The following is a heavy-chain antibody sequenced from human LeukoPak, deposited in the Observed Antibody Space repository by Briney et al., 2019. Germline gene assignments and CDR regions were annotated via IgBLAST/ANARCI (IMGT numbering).Heavy chain of an antibody. V-gene: IGHV4-34*01. CDR3: ARGGRYGSGSYYNKPFDP. CDR1: GGSFSGYY. J-gene: IGHJ5*02. CDR2: INHSGST. Sequence: PSETLSLTCAVYGGSFSGYYWSWIRLPPGKGLEWIGEINHSGSTNYNPSLKSRVTISVDTSKNQFSLKLSSVTAADTAVYYCARGGRYGSGSYYNKPFDPWGQGTLVTVSS. D-gene: IGHD3-10*01.